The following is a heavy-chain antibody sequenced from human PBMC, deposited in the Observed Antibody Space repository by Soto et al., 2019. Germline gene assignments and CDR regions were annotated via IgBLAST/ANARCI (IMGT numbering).Heavy chain of an antibody. Sequence: QVQLVQSGAEVKKPGASVKVSCKASGYTFTSYYMHWVRQAPGQGLEWMGIINPSGGSTSYAQKFQGRVTMTRDTSTSTVYMELSSLRSEDTAVYYCASSWEYCSGGSCYGGDGAFDIWGQGTMVTVSS. CDR1: GYTFTSYY. J-gene: IGHJ3*02. CDR2: INPSGGST. V-gene: IGHV1-46*01. CDR3: ASSWEYCSGGSCYGGDGAFDI. D-gene: IGHD2-15*01.